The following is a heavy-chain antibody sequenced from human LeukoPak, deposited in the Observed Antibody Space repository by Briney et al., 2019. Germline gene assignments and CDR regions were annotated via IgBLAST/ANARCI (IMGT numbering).Heavy chain of an antibody. CDR2: IHSTGTA. J-gene: IGHJ5*02. CDR3: VRGRRWFDP. CDR1: YFTVSDNY. Sequence: GGSLRLSCAATYFTVSDNYMNWVRQAPGKGLEWVAVIHSTGTAYYADSVRGRFTISRDNSKNSLYFQMNGPRAEDTAVYYCVRGRRWFDPWGQGTLVIVSS. V-gene: IGHV3-53*01.